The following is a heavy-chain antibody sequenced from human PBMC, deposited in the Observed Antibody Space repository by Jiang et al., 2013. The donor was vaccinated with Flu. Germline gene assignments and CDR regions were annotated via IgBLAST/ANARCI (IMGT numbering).Heavy chain of an antibody. CDR3: ARGKKRVKWTT. J-gene: IGHJ4*02. D-gene: IGHD4-17*01. V-gene: IGHV4-59*01. CDR2: IYYSGST. Sequence: GSGLVKPSETLSLTCTVSGGSISSYYWSWIRQPPGKGLEWIGYIYYSGSTNYNPSLKSRVTISVDTSKNQFSLKLSSVTAADTAVYYCARGKKRVKWTTWGQGTLVTVSS. CDR1: GGSISSYY.